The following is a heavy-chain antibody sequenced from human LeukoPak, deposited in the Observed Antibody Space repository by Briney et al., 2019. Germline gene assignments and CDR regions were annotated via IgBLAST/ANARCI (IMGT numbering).Heavy chain of an antibody. CDR1: GFTFSSYA. V-gene: IGHV3-23*01. D-gene: IGHD6-13*01. CDR2: TSGSGGST. Sequence: GGSLRLSCAASGFTFSSYAMSWVRQAPGKGLEWVSGTSGSGGSTYYADSVKGRFTISRDNSRNTLYLQMNSPRAEDTAVYYCAILPGYSSGWYEVNYWGQGTLVTVSS. J-gene: IGHJ4*02. CDR3: AILPGYSSGWYEVNY.